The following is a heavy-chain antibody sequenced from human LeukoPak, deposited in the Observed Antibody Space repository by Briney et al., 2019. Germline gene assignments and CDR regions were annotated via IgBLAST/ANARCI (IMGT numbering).Heavy chain of an antibody. J-gene: IGHJ1*01. D-gene: IGHD4-17*01. CDR1: GGSISSYY. CDR2: IYTSGST. Sequence: SETLSLTCTVSGGSISSYYWSWIRQPAGKGLEWIGRIYTSGSTNYNPSLKSRVTMSVDTSKNQFSLKLSSVTAADTAVYYCARGDNDYGDYEYFQHWGQGTLDTVSS. V-gene: IGHV4-4*07. CDR3: ARGDNDYGDYEYFQH.